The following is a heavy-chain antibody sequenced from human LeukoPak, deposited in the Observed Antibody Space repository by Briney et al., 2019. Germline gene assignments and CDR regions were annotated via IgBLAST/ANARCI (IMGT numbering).Heavy chain of an antibody. V-gene: IGHV3-21*04. CDR3: AKREYNYAKYFDY. J-gene: IGHJ4*02. CDR1: GFTFSSYS. Sequence: GGSLRLSCVASGFTFSSYSMNWVRQAPGKGLEWVSSISSGSSYIYYADSVKGRFTISRDNAKNSLYLQMNSLRAEDTAIYYCAKREYNYAKYFDYWGQGTLVTVSS. CDR2: ISSGSSYI. D-gene: IGHD5-18*01.